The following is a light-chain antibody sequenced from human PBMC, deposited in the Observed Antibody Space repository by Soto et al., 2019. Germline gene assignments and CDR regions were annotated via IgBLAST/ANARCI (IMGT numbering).Light chain of an antibody. CDR3: HQYNNWPWT. CDR2: AAS. CDR1: QRVSNH. Sequence: ETVMTSSPVTLSVSPGDTATLSCRASQRVSNHFAWYQQPPGQAPRLLLYAASTRAAGVPVRFSGSGSETEFTLTIRSLQAEDFALYYCHQYNNWPWTFGRGTKVDI. V-gene: IGKV3-15*01. J-gene: IGKJ1*01.